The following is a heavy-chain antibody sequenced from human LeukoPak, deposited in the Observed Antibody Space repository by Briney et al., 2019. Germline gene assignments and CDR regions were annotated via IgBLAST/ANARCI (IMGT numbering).Heavy chain of an antibody. Sequence: GESLKISYKGSGYSFINYWIGWVRQMPDKGLEWMGIIYPGNSDIRYSPSFQGQVTISVDKSINTAYLQWTSLKASDTAIYYCTTGRFCSGGSCSSSFDFWGQGTLLTVPS. J-gene: IGHJ4*02. CDR2: IYPGNSDI. CDR3: TTGRFCSGGSCSSSFDF. CDR1: GYSFINYW. V-gene: IGHV5-51*01. D-gene: IGHD2-15*01.